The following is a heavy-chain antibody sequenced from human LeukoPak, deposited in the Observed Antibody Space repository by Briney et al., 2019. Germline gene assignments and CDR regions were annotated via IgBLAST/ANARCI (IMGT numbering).Heavy chain of an antibody. J-gene: IGHJ4*02. CDR2: ISPDSGGT. CDR3: ARMYYYGSGSYSAFDY. V-gene: IGHV1-2*02. Sequence: ASVRVSCKASGYTFTGYYVHWVRQAPGQGLEWMGWISPDSGGTNYAQKFQGRVTMTRDSSISPAYMELSRLRSDDMAVYYCARMYYYGSGSYSAFDYWGQGTLVTVSS. D-gene: IGHD3-10*01. CDR1: GYTFTGYY.